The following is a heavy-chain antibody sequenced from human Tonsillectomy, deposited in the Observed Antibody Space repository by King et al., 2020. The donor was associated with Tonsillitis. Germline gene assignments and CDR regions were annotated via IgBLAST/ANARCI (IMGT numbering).Heavy chain of an antibody. CDR2: ILYDGSNK. CDR3: ARAKRRTQNSELAGPRGYYTGMDV. V-gene: IGHV3-33*05. D-gene: IGHD1-26*01. CDR1: GFTFSDYG. J-gene: IGHJ6*02. Sequence: VQLVESGGGVVQPGRSLRLSCAASGFTFSDYGMHWVRQAPGKGLEWVAVILYDGSNKYYADSVKGRFTISRDNSKNTLYLQMNSLRAEDTAVYYCARAKRRTQNSELAGPRGYYTGMDVWGQGTTVTVSS.